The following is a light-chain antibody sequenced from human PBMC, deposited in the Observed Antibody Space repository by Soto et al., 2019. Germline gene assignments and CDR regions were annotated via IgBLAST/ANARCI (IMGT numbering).Light chain of an antibody. J-gene: IGLJ2*01. CDR3: GTWDTSLIAAV. V-gene: IGLV1-51*01. CDR2: DNH. CDR1: NSNVGDNY. Sequence: QSVLTQPPSVSAAPGQRVTISCSGSNSNVGDNYVSWYQLVPGSSPKLLIYDNHQRPSGIPDRFSGSKSGTSATLDITGLQTGDEADYYCGTWDTSLIAAVFGGGTKVTVL.